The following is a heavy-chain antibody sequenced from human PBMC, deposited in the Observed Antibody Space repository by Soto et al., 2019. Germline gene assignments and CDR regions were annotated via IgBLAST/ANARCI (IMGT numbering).Heavy chain of an antibody. V-gene: IGHV1-24*01. D-gene: IGHD3-3*01. J-gene: IGHJ4*02. Sequence: ASVKVSCKASGYTFTNYGITWVRQAPGQGLEWMGGFDPEDGETIYAQKFQGRVTMTEDTSTDTAYMELSSLRSEDTAVYYCATSRITIFGVVIIRYFDYWGQGTLVTVSS. CDR3: ATSRITIFGVVIIRYFDY. CDR2: FDPEDGET. CDR1: GYTFTNYG.